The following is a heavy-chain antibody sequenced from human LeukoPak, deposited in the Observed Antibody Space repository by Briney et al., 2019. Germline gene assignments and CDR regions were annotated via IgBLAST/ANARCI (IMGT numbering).Heavy chain of an antibody. CDR3: ARDVMVRGVISACVY. CDR2: INPNSGGT. Sequence: ASVRVSCKASGYTFTGYYMHWVRQAPGQGLEWMGWINPNSGGTNYAQRFQGRVTMTRDTSISTAYMELSRLRSDDTAVYYCARDVMVRGVISACVYWGQGTLVTVSS. J-gene: IGHJ4*02. CDR1: GYTFTGYY. D-gene: IGHD3-10*01. V-gene: IGHV1-2*02.